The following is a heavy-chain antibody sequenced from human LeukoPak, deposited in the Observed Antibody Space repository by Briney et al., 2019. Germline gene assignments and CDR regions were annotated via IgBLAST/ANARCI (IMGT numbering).Heavy chain of an antibody. CDR1: GGTFSSYA. V-gene: IGHV1-69*05. CDR2: IIPIFGTA. J-gene: IGHJ1*01. CDR3: ARARGYNPFQH. Sequence: GASVKVSCKASGGTFSSYAISWVRQAPGQGLEWMGRIIPIFGTANYAQKFQGRVTITTDESTSTAYMELSSLRSEGTAVYYCARARGYNPFQHWGQGTLVTVSS. D-gene: IGHD5-24*01.